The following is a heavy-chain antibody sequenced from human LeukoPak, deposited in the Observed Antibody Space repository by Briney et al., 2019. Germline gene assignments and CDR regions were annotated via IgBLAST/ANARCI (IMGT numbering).Heavy chain of an antibody. V-gene: IGHV3-64*04. J-gene: IGHJ4*02. CDR1: GFIFSDYA. CDR2: ISSDGDRT. D-gene: IGHD6-19*01. CDR3: AREDSSGIYFDY. Sequence: GGSLRLSCSASGFIFSDYAMRWVRQAPGKGLEYISAISSDGDRTYFTDSVKGRFTISRDNSKNTLYLQMNSLRAEDTAVYYCAREDSSGIYFDYWGQGTLVTVSS.